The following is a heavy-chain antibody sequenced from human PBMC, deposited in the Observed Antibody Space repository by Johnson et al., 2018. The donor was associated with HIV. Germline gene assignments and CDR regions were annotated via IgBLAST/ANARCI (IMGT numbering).Heavy chain of an antibody. D-gene: IGHD3-22*01. J-gene: IGHJ3*01. Sequence: QVQLVESGGGLIQPGGSLRLSCAASEFTFSRYAMHWVRQAPGKGLEWVAIISYDGSDKSYADFVEGRFIISRDNSKNTLYLQMGSLRPEDMAVYYCAIPYYYETGAYHWGQGTMVTVSS. CDR3: AIPYYYETGAYH. V-gene: IGHV3-30*14. CDR2: ISYDGSDK. CDR1: EFTFSRYA.